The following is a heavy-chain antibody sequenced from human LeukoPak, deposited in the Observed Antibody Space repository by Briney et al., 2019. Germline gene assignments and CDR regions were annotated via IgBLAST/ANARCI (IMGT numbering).Heavy chain of an antibody. CDR3: ARGPRSVAVAHRYYYYMDV. CDR2: INHSGST. CDR1: GGSFSGYY. D-gene: IGHD6-19*01. V-gene: IGHV4-34*01. J-gene: IGHJ6*03. Sequence: PSEILSLTCAVYGGSFSGYYWSWIRQPPGKGLEWIGEINHSGSTNYNPSLKSRVTISVDTSKNQFSLKLSSVTAADTAVYYCARGPRSVAVAHRYYYYMDVWDKGTTVTVSS.